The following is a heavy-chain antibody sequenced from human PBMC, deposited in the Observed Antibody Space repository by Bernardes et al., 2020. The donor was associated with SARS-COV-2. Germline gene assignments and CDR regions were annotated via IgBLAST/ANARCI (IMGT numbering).Heavy chain of an antibody. D-gene: IGHD3-3*01. Sequence: GSLRLSCAASGFTFSNAWMNWVRQAPGKGLEWVGRIKSKTDGGTTDYAAPVKGRFTISRDDSKNTLYLQMNSLKTEDTAVYYCTTTCITIFGVVITNYYGMDVWGQGTTVTVSS. CDR2: IKSKTDGGTT. J-gene: IGHJ6*02. CDR3: TTTCITIFGVVITNYYGMDV. CDR1: GFTFSNAW. V-gene: IGHV3-15*07.